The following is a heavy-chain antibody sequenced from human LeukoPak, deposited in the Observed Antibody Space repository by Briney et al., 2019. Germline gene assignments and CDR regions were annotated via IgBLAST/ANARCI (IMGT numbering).Heavy chain of an antibody. CDR1: AFSFTSYY. CDR3: ARDSINQESPFDP. CDR2: INPSGGST. Sequence: GASVKVSCKASAFSFTSYYMHWVRQAPGQGLEWMGIINPSGGSTSYAQKFQGRVTMTRDASTSTVYMELSSLRSEDTAVYYCARDSINQESPFDPWGQGTLVTVSS. V-gene: IGHV1-46*01. J-gene: IGHJ5*02.